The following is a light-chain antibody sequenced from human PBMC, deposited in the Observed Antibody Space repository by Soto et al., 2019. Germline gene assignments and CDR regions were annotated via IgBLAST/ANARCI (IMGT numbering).Light chain of an antibody. CDR1: SSDVGSYNY. Sequence: ALAQPASVSGSPGQSITISCTGTSSDVGSYNYVSWYQLHPGKAPKLMIYEVSNRPSGVSNRFSGSKSGDTASLTISGLQAEDGADCYCSSYTTRTTLYVFGTGTKSPS. J-gene: IGLJ1*01. V-gene: IGLV2-14*01. CDR2: EVS. CDR3: SSYTTRTTLYV.